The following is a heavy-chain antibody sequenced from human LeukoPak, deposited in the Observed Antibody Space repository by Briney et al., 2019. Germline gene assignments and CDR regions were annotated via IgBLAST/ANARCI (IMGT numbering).Heavy chain of an antibody. CDR3: ARDAGYSLSEMDV. CDR2: ISSSSTI. D-gene: IGHD6-13*01. CDR1: GFTFSSYS. Sequence: QPGGSLRLSCAASGFTFSSYSMNWVRQAPGKGLEWVSYISSSSTIYYADSVKGRFTISRDNAKNSLYLQMNRLRDEDTAVYYCARDAGYSLSEMDVWGQGTTVTVSS. J-gene: IGHJ6*02. V-gene: IGHV3-48*02.